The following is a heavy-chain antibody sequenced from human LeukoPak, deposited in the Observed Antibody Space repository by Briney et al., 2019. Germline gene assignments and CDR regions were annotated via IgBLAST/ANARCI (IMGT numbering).Heavy chain of an antibody. CDR1: GYTFSSYW. Sequence: GESPKISCKGSGYTFSSYWIGWVRQMPGKGLEWMGIIYPGDSDTRYNPSFQGRVTISADKSISTAYLQWSSLKASDTAMYYCAKNDYYGSGSYSDWGQGTMVTVSS. D-gene: IGHD3-10*01. CDR2: IYPGDSDT. J-gene: IGHJ4*02. CDR3: AKNDYYGSGSYSD. V-gene: IGHV5-51*01.